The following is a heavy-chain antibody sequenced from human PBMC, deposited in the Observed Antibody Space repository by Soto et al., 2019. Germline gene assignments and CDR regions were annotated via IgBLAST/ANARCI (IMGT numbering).Heavy chain of an antibody. V-gene: IGHV1-58*01. CDR3: AADRGGSGYYYRGGYGMDV. CDR2: IVVGSGNT. J-gene: IGHJ6*02. Sequence: QMQLVQSGPEVKKPGTSVKVSCKASGFTFTSSAVQWVRQARGQRLEWIGWIVVGSGNTNYAQKFQERVTITRDMSTSTAYMELSSLRSEDTAVYYCAADRGGSGYYYRGGYGMDVWGQGTTVTVSS. D-gene: IGHD3-22*01. CDR1: GFTFTSSA.